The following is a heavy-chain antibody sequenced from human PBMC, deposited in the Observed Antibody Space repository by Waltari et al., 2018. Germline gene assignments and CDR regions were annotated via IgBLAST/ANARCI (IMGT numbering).Heavy chain of an antibody. D-gene: IGHD1-26*01. J-gene: IGHJ5*02. V-gene: IGHV1-8*03. CDR1: GNSLTNYD. CDR3: ATRAGSYWFDP. CDR2: MNPNRGNT. Sequence: QVQLVQSGAEVKKPGASVQVSCKASGNSLTNYDINWVRQAPGQGLEWMGWMNPNRGNTGYAQKFQGRVTITRDTSISTVYMELSSLRSEDTAVYYCATRAGSYWFDPWGQGSLVTVSS.